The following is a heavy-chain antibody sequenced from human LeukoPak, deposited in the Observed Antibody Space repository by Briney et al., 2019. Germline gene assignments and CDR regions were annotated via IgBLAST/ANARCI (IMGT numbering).Heavy chain of an antibody. V-gene: IGHV3-30*03. D-gene: IGHD6-13*01. Sequence: GGPLRLSCAASGFTFSTYAMHWVRQAPGKGLEWVTVISYDGSNKFADSVKGRFTISRDNSKNTLYLEMNSLRAADTAVYYCARDHAPAGGYYFDFWGQGTLVTVSS. CDR1: GFTFSTYA. CDR2: ISYDGSNK. J-gene: IGHJ4*02. CDR3: ARDHAPAGGYYFDF.